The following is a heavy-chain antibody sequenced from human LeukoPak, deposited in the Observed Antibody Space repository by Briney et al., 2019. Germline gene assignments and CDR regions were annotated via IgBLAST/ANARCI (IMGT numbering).Heavy chain of an antibody. D-gene: IGHD5-24*01. J-gene: IGHJ4*02. CDR1: GYTFTSYG. Sequence: WASVTVSCTASGYTFTSYGISWVRQAPGQGLEWMGWISAYNGNTNYAQKLQGRVTMTTDTSTSTAYMELRSLRSDDTAVYYCARGPDVEMATGYWGQGTLVTVSS. CDR2: ISAYNGNT. CDR3: ARGPDVEMATGY. V-gene: IGHV1-18*01.